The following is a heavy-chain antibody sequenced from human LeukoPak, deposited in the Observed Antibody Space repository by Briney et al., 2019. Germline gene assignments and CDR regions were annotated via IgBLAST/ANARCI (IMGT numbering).Heavy chain of an antibody. D-gene: IGHD3-10*01. CDR2: LYSGSDT. CDR3: ARVGDHFHWYFDL. CDR1: GFTVVSKY. J-gene: IGHJ2*01. V-gene: IGHV3-53*01. Sequence: PGGSLRLSYAASGFTVVSKYMNWVRQAPGKGLEWVSILYSGSDTYYSDSVKSRFTISRDDSKNTLSLQMNSLRTEDTAVYYCARVGDHFHWYFDLWGRGTLVTVSS.